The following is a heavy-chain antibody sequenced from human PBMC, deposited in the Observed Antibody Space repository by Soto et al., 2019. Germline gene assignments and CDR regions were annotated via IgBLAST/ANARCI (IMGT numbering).Heavy chain of an antibody. CDR1: GYTFTSYD. CDR2: MNPNSGNT. V-gene: IGHV1-8*01. D-gene: IGHD2-15*01. CDR3: ARVTDCSGGSCHAGDYYFDY. Sequence: QVQLVQSGAEVKKPGASVKVSCKASGYTFTSYDINWVRQATGQGLEWMGWMNPNSGNTGYAQKFQGRVTMTRNTSLSTAYMELSSLRSEDTDVYYCARVTDCSGGSCHAGDYYFDYWGQGTLVTVSS. J-gene: IGHJ4*02.